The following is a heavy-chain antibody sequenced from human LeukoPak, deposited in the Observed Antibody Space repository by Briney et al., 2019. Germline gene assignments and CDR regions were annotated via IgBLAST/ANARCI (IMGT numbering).Heavy chain of an antibody. V-gene: IGHV4-39*07. D-gene: IGHD2-15*01. J-gene: IGHJ4*02. CDR2: IYYSGST. CDR1: GGSISSSSYY. CDR3: ARGGYCSGGSCYSALYYFDY. Sequence: SETLSLTCTVSGGSISSSSYYWGWIRQPPGKGLEWIGSIYYSGSTYYNPSLKSRVTISVDTSKNQFSLKLSSVTAADTAVYYCARGGYCSGGSCYSALYYFDYWGQGTLVTVSS.